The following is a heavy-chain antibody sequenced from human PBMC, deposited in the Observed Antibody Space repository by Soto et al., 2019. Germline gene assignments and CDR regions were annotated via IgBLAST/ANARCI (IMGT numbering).Heavy chain of an antibody. CDR3: AKDQREVYAIWVPTFYY. J-gene: IGHJ4*02. CDR1: GFTFNTNS. D-gene: IGHD2-8*01. CDR2: IYDNSSDK. V-gene: IGHV3-30*02. Sequence: GGSLRLSCAASGFTFNTNSMNWVRQAPGKGLEWVASIYDNSSDKYYADSVKGRFTISRDNSKNTLYLQMNSLRAEDTAVYYCAKDQREVYAIWVPTFYYWGQGTLVTVSS.